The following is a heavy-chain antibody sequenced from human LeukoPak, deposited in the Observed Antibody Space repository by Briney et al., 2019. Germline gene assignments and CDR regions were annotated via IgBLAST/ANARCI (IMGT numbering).Heavy chain of an antibody. J-gene: IGHJ5*02. CDR3: AGFCPPRHERGNCWFDP. CDR1: GGSISSYY. Sequence: SETLSLTCTVSGGSISSYYWSWIRQPPGKGLEWIGYIYYSGSTNYNPPLKSRVTISVDTSKNQFSLKLSSVTAADTAVYYCAGFCPPRHERGNCWFDPWGQGTLVTVSS. D-gene: IGHD4-23*01. V-gene: IGHV4-59*01. CDR2: IYYSGST.